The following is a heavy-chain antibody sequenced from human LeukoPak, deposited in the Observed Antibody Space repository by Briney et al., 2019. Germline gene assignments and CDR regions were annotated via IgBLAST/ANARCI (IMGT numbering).Heavy chain of an antibody. CDR1: GYIFTSYW. D-gene: IGHD3-9*01. CDR2: IYPGDSDT. Sequence: GESLKISCKGSGYIFTSYWIGWVHQMPGKGLEWMGIIYPGDSDTRYSPSFQGQVTISADKSISTAYLQWSSLKASDTAMYYCARLLTGTTTNYYYYYMDVWGKGTTVTISS. V-gene: IGHV5-51*07. J-gene: IGHJ6*03. CDR3: ARLLTGTTTNYYYYYMDV.